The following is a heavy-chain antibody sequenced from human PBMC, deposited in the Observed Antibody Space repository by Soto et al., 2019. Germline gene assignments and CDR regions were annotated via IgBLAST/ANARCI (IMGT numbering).Heavy chain of an antibody. CDR2: IYYSGST. D-gene: IGHD6-13*01. CDR3: AGARRIAAAGMDPSGWFDP. Sequence: QVQLQESGPGLVKPSQTLSLTCTVSGGSISSGGYYWSWIRQHPGKGLEWIGYIYYSGSTYYNPSLKRRVTISVDTSAHDFSLKRSSVTAEDTAAYYCAGARRIAAAGMDPSGWFDPWGQGTLVTVSS. V-gene: IGHV4-31*03. J-gene: IGHJ5*02. CDR1: GGSISSGGYY.